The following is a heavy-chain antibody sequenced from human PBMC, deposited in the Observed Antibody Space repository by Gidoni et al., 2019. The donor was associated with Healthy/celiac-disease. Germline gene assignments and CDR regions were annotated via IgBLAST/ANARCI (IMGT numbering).Heavy chain of an antibody. V-gene: IGHV3-23*01. CDR2: ISGSGGST. J-gene: IGHJ4*02. Sequence: EVQLLESGGGWVQPGGSLRLACAASGFPFSSYARSWVRQAPGKGLGWVSAISGSGGSTYYADSVKGRFTISRDNSKNTLYLQMNSLRAEDTAVYYCAKDFGDSTEGFFDYWGQGTLVTVSS. CDR3: AKDFGDSTEGFFDY. D-gene: IGHD3-16*01. CDR1: GFPFSSYA.